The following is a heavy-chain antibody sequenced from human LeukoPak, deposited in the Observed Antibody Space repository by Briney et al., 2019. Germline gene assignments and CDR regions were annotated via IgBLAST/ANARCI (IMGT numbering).Heavy chain of an antibody. CDR3: AKWGDYDILTGYYDSDY. Sequence: GASLRLSCAASGFTFSNYAMSWVRQAPGKGLEWVSAIVGSGGSTHYADSVKGRFTISRDNPKNTLYLQMNSLRAEDTAVYYCAKWGDYDILTGYYDSDYWGQGTLVTVSS. V-gene: IGHV3-23*01. CDR1: GFTFSNYA. CDR2: IVGSGGST. J-gene: IGHJ4*02. D-gene: IGHD3-9*01.